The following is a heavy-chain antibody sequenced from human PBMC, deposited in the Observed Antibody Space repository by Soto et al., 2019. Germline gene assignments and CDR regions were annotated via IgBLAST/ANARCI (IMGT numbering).Heavy chain of an antibody. CDR2: ISGSGGST. D-gene: IGHD3-9*01. CDR1: GFTFSSYA. CDR3: ANNRGIYFRGYFDY. J-gene: IGHJ4*02. V-gene: IGHV3-23*01. Sequence: GGSLRLSCAASGFTFSSYAMSWVRQAPGKGLEWVSAISGSGGSTYYADSVKGRFTISRDNSKNTLYLQMNSLRAEDTAVYYCANNRGIYFRGYFDYWGQGTLVTVSS.